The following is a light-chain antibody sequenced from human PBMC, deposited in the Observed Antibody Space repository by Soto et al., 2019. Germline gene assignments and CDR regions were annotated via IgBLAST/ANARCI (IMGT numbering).Light chain of an antibody. CDR2: GAS. CDR1: QSVSSN. J-gene: IGKJ1*01. Sequence: EIVMTQSPATLSVSPGERATLSCRASQSVSSNLAWYQQKPGQAPRLLIYGASTRATGIPARFSGSGSGTEFTPTIISLQYEDFSVFYCQQYNNWPPLTFGQGTKVEIK. V-gene: IGKV3-15*01. CDR3: QQYNNWPPLT.